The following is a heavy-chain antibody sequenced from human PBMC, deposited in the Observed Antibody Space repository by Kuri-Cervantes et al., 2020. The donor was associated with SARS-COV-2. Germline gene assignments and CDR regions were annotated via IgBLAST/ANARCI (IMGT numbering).Heavy chain of an antibody. D-gene: IGHD6-13*01. V-gene: IGHV3-23*01. J-gene: IGHJ4*02. Sequence: GESLKISCAASGFSFSNFAMNWVRQAPGKGLEWVSLISGNADFTYYADSVKGRFTISRDNSKNTLYLQMNSLRAEDTAVYYCARGIGIAAAGHWGQGTLVTVSS. CDR3: ARGIGIAAAGH. CDR1: GFSFSNFA. CDR2: ISGNADFT.